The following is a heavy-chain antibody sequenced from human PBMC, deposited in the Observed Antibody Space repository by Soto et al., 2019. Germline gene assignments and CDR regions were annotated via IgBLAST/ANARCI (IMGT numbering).Heavy chain of an antibody. J-gene: IGHJ6*02. V-gene: IGHV4-39*02. Sequence: PSETLSLTCTVSGGSISSSSYYWGWIRQPPGKGLEWIGYIHYTGSTSYNPSLQSRLTISVDTSKNQFSLKLTSVTAADTAVYFCAREDDGGDRDYYGLDVWGQGTTVTVSS. D-gene: IGHD2-21*02. CDR2: IHYTGST. CDR1: GGSISSSSYY. CDR3: AREDDGGDRDYYGLDV.